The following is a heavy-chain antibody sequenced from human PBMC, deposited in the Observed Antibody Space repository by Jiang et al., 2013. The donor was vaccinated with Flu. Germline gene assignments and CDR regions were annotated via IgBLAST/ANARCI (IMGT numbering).Heavy chain of an antibody. CDR2: IWYDGSNK. D-gene: IGHD3-10*01. V-gene: IGHV3-33*01. Sequence: LSCAASGFTFSSYGMHWVRQAPGKGLEWVAVIWYDGSNKYYADSVKGRFTISRDNSKNTLYLQMNSLRAEDTAVYYCARVLDGSGSYKSAYGMDVWGQGTTVTVSS. CDR1: GFTFSSYG. J-gene: IGHJ6*02. CDR3: ARVLDGSGSYKSAYGMDV.